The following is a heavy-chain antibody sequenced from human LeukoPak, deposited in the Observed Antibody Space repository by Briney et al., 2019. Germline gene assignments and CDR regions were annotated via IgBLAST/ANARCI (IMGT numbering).Heavy chain of an antibody. J-gene: IGHJ4*02. V-gene: IGHV3-30-3*01. CDR1: GFTFSSYA. Sequence: GGSLRLSCAASGFTFSSYAMHWVRQAPGKGLEWVAVISYDGSNKYYADSVKGRFTISRDNSKNTLYLQMNSLRAEDTAVYYCARASHRWELLGGFDYWGQGTLVTVSS. CDR3: ARASHRWELLGGFDY. CDR2: ISYDGSNK. D-gene: IGHD1-26*01.